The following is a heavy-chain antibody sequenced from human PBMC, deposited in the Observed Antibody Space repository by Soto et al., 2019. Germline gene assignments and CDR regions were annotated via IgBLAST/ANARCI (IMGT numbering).Heavy chain of an antibody. CDR1: GGSISSGGYY. D-gene: IGHD2-2*01. Sequence: SETLSLTCTVSGGSISSGGYYWGWIRQPPGKGLEWIGSIYYSGSTYYNPSLKSRVTISVDTSTSTAYMELSSLRSEDTAVYYCARDTNDIVVVPAAIRPTDAFDIWGQGTMVTVSS. CDR3: ARDTNDIVVVPAAIRPTDAFDI. J-gene: IGHJ3*02. V-gene: IGHV4-39*07. CDR2: IYYSGST.